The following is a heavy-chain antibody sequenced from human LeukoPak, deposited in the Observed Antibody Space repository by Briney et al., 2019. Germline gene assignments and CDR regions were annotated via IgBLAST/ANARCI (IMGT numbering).Heavy chain of an antibody. D-gene: IGHD3-3*01. Sequence: ASVKVSCKASGYTFTSYCMHWVRQAPGQGLEWMGIINPSGGSTSYAHKFQGRVTLTRDMSTSTVYMELSSLRSEDTAVYYCARERFDSWSGPYNHDFDYWGQGTLVTVSS. J-gene: IGHJ4*02. CDR2: INPSGGST. CDR3: ARERFDSWSGPYNHDFDY. V-gene: IGHV1-46*01. CDR1: GYTFTSYC.